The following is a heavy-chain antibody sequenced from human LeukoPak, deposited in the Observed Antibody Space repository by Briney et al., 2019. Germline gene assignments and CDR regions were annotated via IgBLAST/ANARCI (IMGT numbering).Heavy chain of an antibody. V-gene: IGHV1-2*02. CDR2: INPNSGGT. D-gene: IGHD5-18*01. CDR1: GYTFTGYY. CDR3: ARSDSIQPFDP. J-gene: IGHJ5*02. Sequence: ASVKVSCKASGYTFTGYYMRWVRQAPGQGLEWMGWINPNSGGTNYAQKFQGRVTMTRDTSIITAYMELSRLRSDDTAVYYCARSDSIQPFDPWGQGTLVTVSS.